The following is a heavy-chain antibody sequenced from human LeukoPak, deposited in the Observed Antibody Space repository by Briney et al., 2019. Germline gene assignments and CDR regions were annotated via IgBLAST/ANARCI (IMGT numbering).Heavy chain of an antibody. J-gene: IGHJ4*02. Sequence: GESLKISCKGSGDSFTSYWICWVRQMPGKGLEWMGIIYPGDSDTRYSPSFQGQVTISADKSISTAYLQWRRLKASDTALEYRAGRGSGSPNLHYWRQATLVTVSS. CDR1: GDSFTSYW. CDR2: IYPGDSDT. V-gene: IGHV5-51*01. D-gene: IGHD3-10*01. CDR3: AGRGSGSPNLHY.